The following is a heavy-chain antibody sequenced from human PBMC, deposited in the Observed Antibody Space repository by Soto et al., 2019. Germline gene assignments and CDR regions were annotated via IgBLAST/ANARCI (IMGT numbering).Heavy chain of an antibody. V-gene: IGHV3-30*18. CDR2: ISYDGSSK. CDR3: AKDAPYYYDSSGYYDPFDY. Sequence: GGSLRLSCAASGFTFSSYGIHWVRQAPGKGLEWVALISYDGSSKYYADSVKGRFTISRDNSKNTLYLQMNSLRAEDTAMYYCAKDAPYYYDSSGYYDPFDYWGQGTLVTVSS. J-gene: IGHJ4*02. D-gene: IGHD3-22*01. CDR1: GFTFSSYG.